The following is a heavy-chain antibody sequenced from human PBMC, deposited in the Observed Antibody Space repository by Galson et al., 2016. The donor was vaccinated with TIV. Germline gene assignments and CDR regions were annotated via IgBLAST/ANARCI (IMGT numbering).Heavy chain of an antibody. D-gene: IGHD4-23*01. CDR1: GYTFTSYH. V-gene: IGHV1-2*02. J-gene: IGHJ2*01. CDR2: INPNSGGT. CDR3: ARAATVVGDWYFDL. Sequence: SVKVSCKASGYTFTSYHVHWVRQAPGQGLERMGSINPNSGGTNYAQSFRGRVTITRDTSISTASMELSMLRSDDTATYYCARAATVVGDWYFDLWGRGTLVPVSS.